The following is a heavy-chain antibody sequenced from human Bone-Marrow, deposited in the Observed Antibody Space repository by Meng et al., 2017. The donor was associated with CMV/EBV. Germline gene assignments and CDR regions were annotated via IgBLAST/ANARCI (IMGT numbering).Heavy chain of an antibody. J-gene: IGHJ5*02. CDR1: GGTFSSYT. CDR3: ARDKIAVRPGWFDP. CDR2: IIPILGIA. D-gene: IGHD6-6*01. V-gene: IGHV1-69*08. Sequence: QVQLVQSGAEVKKPGSSVKVSCKASGGTFSSYTISWVRQAPGQGLEWMGRIIPILGIANYAQKFQGRVTITADKSTSTAYMELSSLRSEDTAVYYCARDKIAVRPGWFDPWGQGTLVTVSS.